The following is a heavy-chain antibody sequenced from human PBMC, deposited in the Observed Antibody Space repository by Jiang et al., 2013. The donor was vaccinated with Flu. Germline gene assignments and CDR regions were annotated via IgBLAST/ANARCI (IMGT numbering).Heavy chain of an antibody. CDR2: IYYSGNT. CDR3: ARAYYGTHFDY. CDR1: GGSMSSYY. J-gene: IGHJ4*02. Sequence: GLVKPSETLSLTCIVSGGSMSSYYWSWIRQPPGKGLEWIGSIYYSGNTNYNPSLKSRIATSVDTSKNQFSLKVSSVTAADTAIYYCARAYYGTHFDYWGQGALVTVSS. V-gene: IGHV4-59*01. D-gene: IGHD3-10*01.